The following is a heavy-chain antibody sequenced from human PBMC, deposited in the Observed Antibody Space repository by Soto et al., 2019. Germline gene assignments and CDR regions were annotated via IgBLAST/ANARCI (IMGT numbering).Heavy chain of an antibody. CDR2: MTPNSGNT. V-gene: IGHV1-8*02. D-gene: IGHD3-16*01. CDR1: GYTFTDYD. CDR3: ARNLYNTGDFDH. Sequence: QVQLMQSGAEGRKPGASVKVSCRASGYTFTDYDINWVRQATGQGLEWLGWMTPNSGNTGYALKFQGRVTLTRDISRSTAYMELSSLTSEDTAVYYCARNLYNTGDFDHWGQGTLVTVSS. J-gene: IGHJ5*02.